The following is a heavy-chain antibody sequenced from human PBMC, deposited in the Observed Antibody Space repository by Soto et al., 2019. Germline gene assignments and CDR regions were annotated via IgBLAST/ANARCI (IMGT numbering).Heavy chain of an antibody. CDR2: IYHSGST. CDR3: ATMGTPATGLYFFDY. V-gene: IGHV4-59*04. Sequence: PSETLSLTCTVSGGSISTYYWTWIRQPPGKGLEWIGYIYHSGSTYYNPSLKSRVTISVDTSKSQFSLNLSFVTAADTAVYYCATMGTPATGLYFFDYWGQGSLVTVSS. CDR1: GGSISTYY. D-gene: IGHD2-15*01. J-gene: IGHJ4*02.